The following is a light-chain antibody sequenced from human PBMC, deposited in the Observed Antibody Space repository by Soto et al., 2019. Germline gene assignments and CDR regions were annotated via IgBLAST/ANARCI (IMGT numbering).Light chain of an antibody. CDR3: QQDNSYWT. V-gene: IGKV1-5*01. J-gene: IGKJ1*01. Sequence: DIQMAQSPSSLCASVGDRVTMTCRASQSISSLLAWYQQKPGKAPKPLIYDAASLESGVPSRFSGSGSGTEFTLTISSLQPDDFATYYCQQDNSYWTFGQGTRWIS. CDR1: QSISSL. CDR2: DAA.